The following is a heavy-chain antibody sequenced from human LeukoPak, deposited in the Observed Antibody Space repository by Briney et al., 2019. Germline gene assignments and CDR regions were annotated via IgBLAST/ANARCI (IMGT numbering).Heavy chain of an antibody. CDR2: IIPIFGTA. D-gene: IGHD5-18*01. CDR1: GGTFSSYA. Sequence: GASVKVSCKASGGTFSSYAISWVRQAPGQGLEWMGGIIPIFGTANYAQKFQGRVTITTDESTSTAYMELSSLRSEDTAVYYCAKSRSPPGFSYDYWGQGTLVTVSS. V-gene: IGHV1-69*05. CDR3: AKSRSPPGFSYDY. J-gene: IGHJ4*02.